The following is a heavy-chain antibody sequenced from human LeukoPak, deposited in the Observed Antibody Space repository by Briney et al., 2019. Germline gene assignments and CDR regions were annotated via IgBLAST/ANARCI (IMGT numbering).Heavy chain of an antibody. CDR2: IYSGGST. J-gene: IGHJ4*02. Sequence: GGSLRLSCAASGFTVSSNYMSWVRQAPGKGLEWVPVIYSGGSTYYADSVKGRFTISRDNSKNTLYLQMNSLRAEDTAVYYCARSAGVGALDYWGQGTLVTVSS. D-gene: IGHD1-26*01. V-gene: IGHV3-53*01. CDR1: GFTVSSNY. CDR3: ARSAGVGALDY.